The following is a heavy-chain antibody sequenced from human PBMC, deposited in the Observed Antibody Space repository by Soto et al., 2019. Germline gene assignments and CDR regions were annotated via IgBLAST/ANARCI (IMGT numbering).Heavy chain of an antibody. Sequence: SETLSLTCTVSGGSISSSSYYWGWIRQPPGKGLEWIGSIYYSGSTYYNPSLKSRVTISVDTSKNQFSLKLSSVTAADTAVYYCARLFRGGSPFDYWGQGTLVTVSS. CDR2: IYYSGST. J-gene: IGHJ4*02. D-gene: IGHD2-15*01. V-gene: IGHV4-39*01. CDR3: ARLFRGGSPFDY. CDR1: GGSISSSSYY.